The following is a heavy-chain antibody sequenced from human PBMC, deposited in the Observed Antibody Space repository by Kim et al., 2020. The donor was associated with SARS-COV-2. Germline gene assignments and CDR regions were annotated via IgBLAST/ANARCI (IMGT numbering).Heavy chain of an antibody. J-gene: IGHJ6*02. CDR2: IYYTGST. CDR3: ARDRRRRVGPSTKNYYGMDV. Sequence: SETLSLTCTVSGGSISGYYLSWMRQSPGKGLEWIGHIYYTGSTNYNPSLKSRVTISRDTSKNHFSLNLRSVTAADTAVYYCARDRRRRVGPSTKNYYGMDVWGQGTTVTVSS. CDR1: GGSISGYY. V-gene: IGHV4-59*13. D-gene: IGHD1-26*01.